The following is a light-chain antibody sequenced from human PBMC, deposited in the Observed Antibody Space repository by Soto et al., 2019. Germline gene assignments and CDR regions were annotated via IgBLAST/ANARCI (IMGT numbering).Light chain of an antibody. CDR2: SNN. V-gene: IGLV1-44*01. CDR3: AAWDDSLNGYV. Sequence: QSVLTQPASVSGSPGQRVTISCSGSSSNIGSNTVNWYQQLPGTAPKLLIYSNNQRPSGVPDRFSGSKSGTSASLAISGLQSEDEADYYSAAWDDSLNGYVFGTGTKVTVL. J-gene: IGLJ1*01. CDR1: SSNIGSNT.